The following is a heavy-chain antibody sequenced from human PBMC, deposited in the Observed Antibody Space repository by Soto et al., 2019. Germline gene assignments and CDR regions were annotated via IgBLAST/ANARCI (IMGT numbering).Heavy chain of an antibody. Sequence: QVQLVESGGGVLKPGSSLRLSCAASGFTFSSYGMSWVRQAPGQGLEWVAGIWYDGSNTYYADSLKGRFTIYRDNSKNKRYLHKNTRIAEENDVYYCARDDASRSWMAVAFDIWGQGTLVTVSS. CDR1: GFTFSSYG. J-gene: IGHJ3*02. CDR3: ARDDASRSWMAVAFDI. CDR2: IWYDGSNT. V-gene: IGHV3-33*01. D-gene: IGHD6-13*01.